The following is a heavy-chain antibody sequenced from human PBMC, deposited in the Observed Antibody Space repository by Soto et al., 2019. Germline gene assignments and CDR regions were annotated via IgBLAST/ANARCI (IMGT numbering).Heavy chain of an antibody. CDR1: GGSISSYY. D-gene: IGHD3-10*01. V-gene: IGHV4-59*08. CDR2: IYYSGST. Sequence: QVQLQESGPGLVKPSETLSLTCTVSGGSISSYYWSWIRQPPGKGLEWIGYIYYSGSTNYNPSLKARFTISVDTSKNQFSLKLSSVTAADTAEYYCASHSVSYYRMYNWFDPWGQGTLVTVSS. CDR3: ASHSVSYYRMYNWFDP. J-gene: IGHJ5*02.